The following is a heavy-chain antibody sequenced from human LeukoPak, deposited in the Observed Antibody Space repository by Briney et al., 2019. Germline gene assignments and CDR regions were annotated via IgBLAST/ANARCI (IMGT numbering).Heavy chain of an antibody. Sequence: GGSLRLSCATSGFTFSNHGMNWVRQAPGKGLEWVSGISPSGDIKYYADSVKGRFTISRDNSKNTVYLEVISLTDEDTAVYYCAKDDAWLRYGEWSQGALVTVSS. CDR2: ISPSGDIK. CDR1: GFTFSNHG. V-gene: IGHV3-23*01. D-gene: IGHD3-10*01. J-gene: IGHJ4*02. CDR3: AKDDAWLRYGE.